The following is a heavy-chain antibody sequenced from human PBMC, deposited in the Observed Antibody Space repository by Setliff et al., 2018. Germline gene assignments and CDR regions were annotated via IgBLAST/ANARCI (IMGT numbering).Heavy chain of an antibody. V-gene: IGHV3-23*01. D-gene: IGHD5-12*01. CDR3: VKGHDWQGPGYFAS. J-gene: IGHJ4*02. Sequence: GESLKISCSASGFIFTTYAMSWVRQAPGKGLEWVSSLSGDGLNTYYADSVKGRFTISRDNSRHSVHLQMSNLSVEDTAVYYCVKGHDWQGPGYFASWGQGALVTVSS. CDR1: GFIFTTYA. CDR2: LSGDGLNT.